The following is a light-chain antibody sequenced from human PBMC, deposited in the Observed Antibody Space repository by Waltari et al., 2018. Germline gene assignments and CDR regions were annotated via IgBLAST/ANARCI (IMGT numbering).Light chain of an antibody. CDR1: QSVSSSY. CDR3: QQYGSSPGT. Sequence: EIVLTQSPGTLSLSPGERATLPCRASQSVSSSYLAWYQQKPGQAPRLLIYGASSRATGITDKFSGSGSGTDFTLTISRLEPEDFAVYYCQQYGSSPGTFGGGTKVEIK. V-gene: IGKV3-20*01. CDR2: GAS. J-gene: IGKJ4*01.